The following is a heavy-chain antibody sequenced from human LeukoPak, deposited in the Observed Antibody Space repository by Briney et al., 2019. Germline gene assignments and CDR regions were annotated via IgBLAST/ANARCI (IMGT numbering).Heavy chain of an antibody. V-gene: IGHV3-7*01. D-gene: IGHD6-6*01. CDR2: INQDGNRE. CDR1: GFTFRNYV. J-gene: IGHJ4*02. CDR3: ARWATSFDF. Sequence: GGSLRLSCAASGFTFRNYVMTWVRQAPGKGLEWVANINQDGNRENYVDSVTGRFTISRDNAKNSLYLQMNNLRAEDTAVYYCARWATSFDFWGQGTLVTVSS.